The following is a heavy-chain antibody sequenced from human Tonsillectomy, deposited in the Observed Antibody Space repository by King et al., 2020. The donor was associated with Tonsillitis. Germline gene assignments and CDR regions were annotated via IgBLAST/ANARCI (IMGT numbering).Heavy chain of an antibody. CDR1: GGSISSSSYY. Sequence: MQLQESGPGLVKPSETLSLTCTVSGGSISSSSYYWGWIRQPPGKGLEWIGSIYYSGSTYYNPSLKSRVTISVDTSKNQFSLKLSSVTAADTAVYYCARHTQGYSYGYGGRWGQGTLVTVSS. CDR3: ARHTQGYSYGYGGR. V-gene: IGHV4-39*01. J-gene: IGHJ4*02. D-gene: IGHD5-18*01. CDR2: IYYSGST.